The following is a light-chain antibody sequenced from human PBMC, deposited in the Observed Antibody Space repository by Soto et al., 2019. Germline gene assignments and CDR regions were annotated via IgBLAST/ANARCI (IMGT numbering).Light chain of an antibody. V-gene: IGLV2-8*01. CDR3: SSYASSHL. Sequence: QSALTQPPSASGSPGQSVTISCTGTSSDVGGYNYVSWYQQHPGKAPKLMIYEVSKRPSGVPDRFSGSKSGNTASLTVSGLQAENEADYYGSSYASSHLSGPGSNDTV. CDR1: SSDVGGYNY. CDR2: EVS. J-gene: IGLJ1*01.